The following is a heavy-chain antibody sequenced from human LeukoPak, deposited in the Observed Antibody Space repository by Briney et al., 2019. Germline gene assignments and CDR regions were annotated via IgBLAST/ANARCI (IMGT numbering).Heavy chain of an antibody. CDR3: ARGYIVLMVYARDNWFDP. CDR2: ISDIGSI. CDR1: GGSISSYY. V-gene: IGHV4-59*12. D-gene: IGHD2-8*01. J-gene: IGHJ5*02. Sequence: PSETLSLTCTVSGGSISSYYWSWIRQPPGKGLEWIADISDIGSINYNPSLKSRVTISLDTSKNQFSLKLSSVTAADTAVYYCARGYIVLMVYARDNWFDPWGQGTLVTVSS.